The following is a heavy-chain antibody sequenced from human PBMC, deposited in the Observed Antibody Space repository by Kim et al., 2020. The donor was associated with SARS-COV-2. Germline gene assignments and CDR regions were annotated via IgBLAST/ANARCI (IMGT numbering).Heavy chain of an antibody. V-gene: IGHV1-18*01. D-gene: IGHD3-10*01. CDR2: ISAYNGNT. J-gene: IGHJ6*02. Sequence: ASVKVSCKASGYTFTSYGISWVQQAPGQGLEWMGWISAYNGNTNYAQKLQGRVTMTTDTSTSTAYMELRSLRSDDTAVYYCARDDLWFGELKYGMDVWGQGTTVTVSS. CDR1: GYTFTSYG. CDR3: ARDDLWFGELKYGMDV.